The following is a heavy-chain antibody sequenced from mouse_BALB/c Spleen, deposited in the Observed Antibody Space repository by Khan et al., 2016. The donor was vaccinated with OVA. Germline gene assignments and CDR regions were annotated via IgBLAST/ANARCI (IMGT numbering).Heavy chain of an antibody. D-gene: IGHD1-1*01. CDR2: INPHIGET. V-gene: IGHV1-20*02. J-gene: IGHJ2*01. CDR1: GYSFTGYF. CDR3: ARKNGSDFDY. Sequence: EVQLVESGPELVKPGASVKISCKASGYSFTGYFMNWVMQSHGKSLEWIGRINPHIGETFYNQKFKGKAILTVDEPSSTVHMELRSLASEDSAVYYCARKNGSDFDYWGQGTTLTVSS.